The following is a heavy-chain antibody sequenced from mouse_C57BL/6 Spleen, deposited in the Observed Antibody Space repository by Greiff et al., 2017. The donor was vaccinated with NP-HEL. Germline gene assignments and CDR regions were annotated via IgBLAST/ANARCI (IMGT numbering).Heavy chain of an antibody. J-gene: IGHJ2*01. V-gene: IGHV1-69*01. CDR3: AIDLGRSFDY. CDR2: IDPSDSYT. D-gene: IGHD4-1*01. Sequence: QVQLQQPGAELVMPGASVKLSCKASGYTFTSYWMHWVKQRPGQGLEWIGAIDPSDSYTNYNQKFKGKSTLTVDKSSIAAYMQLSSLTSEDSAVYYCAIDLGRSFDYWGQGTTLTVSS. CDR1: GYTFTSYW.